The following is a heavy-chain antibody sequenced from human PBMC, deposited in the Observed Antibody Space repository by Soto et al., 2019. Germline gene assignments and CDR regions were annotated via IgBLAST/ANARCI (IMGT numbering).Heavy chain of an antibody. Sequence: PGGSLRLSCAASGFTFSSYAMSWVRQAPGKGLEWVSGISWNSGNIGYADSVKGRFTTSRDNAKNTLSLQMNSLRTEDTAFYYCVKDMSGEYYAMDVWGQGTTVTVSS. CDR1: GFTFSSYA. CDR2: ISWNSGNI. V-gene: IGHV3-9*01. J-gene: IGHJ6*02. D-gene: IGHD3-16*01. CDR3: VKDMSGEYYAMDV.